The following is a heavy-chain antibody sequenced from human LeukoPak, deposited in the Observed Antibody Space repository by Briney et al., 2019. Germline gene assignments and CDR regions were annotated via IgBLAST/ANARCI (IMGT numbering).Heavy chain of an antibody. D-gene: IGHD2-15*01. J-gene: IGHJ4*02. V-gene: IGHV3-74*01. CDR2: IKSDGSST. CDR1: GFTFSGYW. Sequence: PGGSLRLTCAASGFTFSGYWMHWVRQAPGKGLVWVSRIKSDGSSTTYADSVKGRFTISRDNAKNTLYLEMNSLRAEDTAVYYCARIFAAAHIDYWGQGTLVTVSS. CDR3: ARIFAAAHIDY.